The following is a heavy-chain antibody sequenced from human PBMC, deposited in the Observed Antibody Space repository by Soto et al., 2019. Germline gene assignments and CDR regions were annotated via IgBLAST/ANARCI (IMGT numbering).Heavy chain of an antibody. Sequence: EVQVVESGGGLVKPGGSLRLSCVFSEFTFSTYTMNWVRQAPGKGLEWVSSINGRSNYVYYADSVNGRFTISRDNAKNSLYLQMNRLRAEDTAIYYCAREDGVVGSSSAFDPWGLGTLVTVSS. V-gene: IGHV3-21*01. J-gene: IGHJ5*02. CDR3: AREDGVVGSSSAFDP. D-gene: IGHD1-26*01. CDR1: EFTFSTYT. CDR2: INGRSNYV.